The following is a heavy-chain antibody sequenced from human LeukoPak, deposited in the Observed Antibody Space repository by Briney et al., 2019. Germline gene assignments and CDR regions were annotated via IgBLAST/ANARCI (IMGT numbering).Heavy chain of an antibody. CDR3: ARFHHYYGSGSFDY. V-gene: IGHV1-46*01. CDR1: GYTFTTYY. CDR2: VDPRGGST. J-gene: IGHJ4*02. Sequence: VASVKVSCKASGYTFTTYYMHWVRQAPGQGLEWMGMVDPRGGSTSYAQKFQGRVTITTDESTSTAYMELSSLRSEDTAVYYCARFHHYYGSGSFDYWGQGTLVTVSS. D-gene: IGHD3-10*01.